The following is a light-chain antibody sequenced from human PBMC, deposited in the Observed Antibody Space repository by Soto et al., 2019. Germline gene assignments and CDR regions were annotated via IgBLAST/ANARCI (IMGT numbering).Light chain of an antibody. J-gene: IGLJ1*01. CDR2: EVS. CDR3: SSYTSSSTYV. Sequence: QSALTQPASVSGSPGQSITISCTGTSSDYVSWYQQHPGKAPKFLISEVSNRPSGISNRFSGSKSGNTASLTISGLQADDEADYYRSSYTSSSTYVFGTGTKVTVL. V-gene: IGLV2-14*01. CDR1: SSDY.